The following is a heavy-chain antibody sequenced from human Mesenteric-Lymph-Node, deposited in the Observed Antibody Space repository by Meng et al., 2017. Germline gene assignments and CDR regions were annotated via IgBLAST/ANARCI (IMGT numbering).Heavy chain of an antibody. CDR1: GGSFSGYY. CDR2: INHSGST. Sequence: QVPLQQWGAGLLKPSETLSLTCAVYGGSFSGYYWSWIRQPPGKGLEWIGEINHSGSTNYNPSLKSRVTISVDKSKNQFSLKLSSVTAADTAVYYCATQESRDGHNPYWGQGTLVTVSS. V-gene: IGHV4-34*01. CDR3: ATQESRDGHNPY. D-gene: IGHD5-24*01. J-gene: IGHJ4*02.